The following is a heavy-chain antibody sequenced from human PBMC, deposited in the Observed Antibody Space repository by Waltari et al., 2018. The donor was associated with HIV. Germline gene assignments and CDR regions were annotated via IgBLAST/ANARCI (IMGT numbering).Heavy chain of an antibody. Sequence: QVYLMESWGGVVQPGGSLILSCSASGFTFSSYGMHGVRQAPGKGLEWVAVIWSDGYNKFYADSVRGRFTFSRDNSKYTLSLQMNSLRAEDTALYYCVKERGPFNGFDIWGQGTMVTVSS. V-gene: IGHV3-33*06. CDR2: IWSDGYNK. J-gene: IGHJ3*02. CDR1: GFTFSSYG. D-gene: IGHD3-16*01. CDR3: VKERGPFNGFDI.